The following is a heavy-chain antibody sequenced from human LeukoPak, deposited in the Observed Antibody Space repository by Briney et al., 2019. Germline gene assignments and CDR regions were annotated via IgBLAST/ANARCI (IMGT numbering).Heavy chain of an antibody. J-gene: IGHJ4*02. V-gene: IGHV3-43*01. CDR1: GFNFDRYT. CDR2: AGWAGGTT. Sequence: GGSLRLSCATSGFNFDRYTIHWVRHAPGKGLEWVSLAGWAGGTTFYSDSVRGRFTISRNSGRKSVYLQMNSLTTDDTAFYFCAKELDTMFFDYWGQGALVTVSS. CDR3: AKELDTMFFDY. D-gene: IGHD3-10*02.